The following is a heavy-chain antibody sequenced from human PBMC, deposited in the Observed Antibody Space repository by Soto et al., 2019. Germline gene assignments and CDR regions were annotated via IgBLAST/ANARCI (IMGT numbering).Heavy chain of an antibody. J-gene: IGHJ6*03. Sequence: QVQLVQSGAEVKKPGASVRISCKASGYTFTDYYLHWVRQAPGQGLEWMGIMNPSGGVTSYAQKCQGRVAVTRNTSTSTVYMQLSSLRSEDTAVYYCASSEALPTTTYYYWYIDVCGKGTTVTVSS. V-gene: IGHV1-46*03. CDR1: GYTFTDYY. D-gene: IGHD1-26*01. CDR3: ASSEALPTTTYYYWYIDV. CDR2: MNPSGGVT.